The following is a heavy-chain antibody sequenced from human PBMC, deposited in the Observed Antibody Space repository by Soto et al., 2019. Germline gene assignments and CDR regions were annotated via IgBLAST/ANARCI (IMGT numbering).Heavy chain of an antibody. CDR2: IRSSAANYAT. CDR1: GFSFSGSA. CDR3: TRHNIFVLSVN. D-gene: IGHD2-15*01. V-gene: IGHV3-73*01. J-gene: IGHJ3*01. Sequence: GGSLRLSCVASGFSFSGSAMHWVRQASGKGLEWVGRIRSSAANYATAYAASVKGRFTISRDDSKNTAYLQMNSLKTEDTAVYYCTRHNIFVLSVNWGQGTMVTGSS.